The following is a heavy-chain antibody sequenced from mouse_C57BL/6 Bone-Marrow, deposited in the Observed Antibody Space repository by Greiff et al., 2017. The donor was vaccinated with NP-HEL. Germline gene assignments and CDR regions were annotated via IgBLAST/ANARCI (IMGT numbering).Heavy chain of an antibody. CDR2: IDPSDCYT. CDR3: AREGYGSSYAMDY. Sequence: VQLQQPGAELVKPGASVKLSCKASGYTFTSYWMQWVKQRPGQGLEWIGEIDPSDCYTNYNQKFKGKATLTVDTSSSTAYMQLSSLTSEDSAVYYCAREGYGSSYAMDYWGQGTSVTVSS. CDR1: GYTFTSYW. D-gene: IGHD1-1*01. J-gene: IGHJ4*01. V-gene: IGHV1-50*01.